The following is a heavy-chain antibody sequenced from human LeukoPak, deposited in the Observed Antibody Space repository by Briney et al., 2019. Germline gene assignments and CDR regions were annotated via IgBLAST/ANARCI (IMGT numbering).Heavy chain of an antibody. V-gene: IGHV3-7*01. CDR1: GFTFSSYW. CDR3: AREAHYYDSSGYYWGYYFDY. CDR2: IKQDGGEK. D-gene: IGHD3-22*01. Sequence: GGSLRLSCAASGFTFSSYWMSWVRQAPGKGLEWVANIKQDGGEKYYVDSVKGRFTISRDNAKNSLYLQMNSLRAEDTAVYYCAREAHYYDSSGYYWGYYFDYWGQGTLVTVSS. J-gene: IGHJ4*02.